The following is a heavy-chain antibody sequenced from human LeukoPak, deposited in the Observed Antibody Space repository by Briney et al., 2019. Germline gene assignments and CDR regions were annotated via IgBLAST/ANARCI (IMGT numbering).Heavy chain of an antibody. CDR1: GFTFSSYE. D-gene: IGHD2-21*02. V-gene: IGHV3-48*03. Sequence: GGSLRLSCAASGFTFSSYEMNWVRQAPGKGLEWVSYISSSGSTIYYADSVKGRFTISRDNAENSLYLQMNSLRAEDTAVYYCAGLQAYRGGDCYPGWFDPWGQGTLVTVSS. CDR3: AGLQAYRGGDCYPGWFDP. CDR2: ISSSGSTI. J-gene: IGHJ5*02.